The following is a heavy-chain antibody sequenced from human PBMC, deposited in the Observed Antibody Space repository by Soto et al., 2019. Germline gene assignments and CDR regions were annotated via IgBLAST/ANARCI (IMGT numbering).Heavy chain of an antibody. CDR2: MGPYNGNT. Sequence: QVQLVQSGVEVKKPGASVKVSCKASGYTFTTYGFSWVRQAPGQGLEWMGWMGPYNGNTKYAQKFQGRVTMTTDTSTSTAYMELRSLRSVDTAVYYCARDRGYTGYYSPFDHWGQGTLVTVSS. D-gene: IGHD5-12*01. V-gene: IGHV1-18*01. CDR1: GYTFTTYG. J-gene: IGHJ4*02. CDR3: ARDRGYTGYYSPFDH.